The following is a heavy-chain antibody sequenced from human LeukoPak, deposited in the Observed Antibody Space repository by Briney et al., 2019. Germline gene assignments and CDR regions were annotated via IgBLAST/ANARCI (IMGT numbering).Heavy chain of an antibody. CDR1: GGTFSSYA. D-gene: IGHD3-10*01. CDR3: ARGKYSGSGNHYTYYFDY. Sequence: SVKVSCKASGGTFSSYAISWVRQAPGQGLEWMGRIIPILGIANYAQKFQGRVTITRNTSISTAYMELSSLRSEDTAVYYCARGKYSGSGNHYTYYFDYWGQGTLVTVSS. J-gene: IGHJ4*02. CDR2: IIPILGIA. V-gene: IGHV1-69*04.